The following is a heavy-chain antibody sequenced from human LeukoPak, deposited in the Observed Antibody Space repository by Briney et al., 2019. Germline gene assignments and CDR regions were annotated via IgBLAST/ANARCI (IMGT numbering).Heavy chain of an antibody. CDR1: GGSIGSYY. J-gene: IGHJ4*02. CDR3: ARLAYGSGSSY. V-gene: IGHV4-59*01. CDR2: IYYSGST. D-gene: IGHD3-10*01. Sequence: SETLSLTCTVSGGSIGSYYWSWIRQPPGKGLEWIGYIYYSGSTNYNPSLKSRVTISVDTSKNQFSLKLSSVTAADTAVYYCARLAYGSGSSYWGQGTLVTVSP.